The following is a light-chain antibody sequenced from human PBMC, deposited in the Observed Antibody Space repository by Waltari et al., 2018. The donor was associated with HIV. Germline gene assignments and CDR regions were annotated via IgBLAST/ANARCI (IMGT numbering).Light chain of an antibody. Sequence: ASGSPGQSVTISCTGTSSDVGGYNYVSWYQQHPGKAPKLMIYEVTKRPSGVPDRFSGSKSGNTASLTVSGLQAADEADYYCSSYAGSNNFVVFGGGTKLTVL. CDR1: SSDVGGYNY. V-gene: IGLV2-8*01. CDR3: SSYAGSNNFVV. CDR2: EVT. J-gene: IGLJ2*01.